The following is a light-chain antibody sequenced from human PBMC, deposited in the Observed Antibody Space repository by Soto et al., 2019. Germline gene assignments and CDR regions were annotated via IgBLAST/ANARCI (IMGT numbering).Light chain of an antibody. V-gene: IGLV2-14*01. CDR1: SSDVGDYNY. CDR2: EVT. J-gene: IGLJ1*01. CDR3: SSYTTSATRV. Sequence: QSALTQPASVSGSPGQSITISCTGTSSDVGDYNYVSWYQHHPGKAPKLIIFEVTNRPSGVSNRFAGSKSGNTASLTISGLQAEDEADYYCSSYTTSATRVFGTGTKAPS.